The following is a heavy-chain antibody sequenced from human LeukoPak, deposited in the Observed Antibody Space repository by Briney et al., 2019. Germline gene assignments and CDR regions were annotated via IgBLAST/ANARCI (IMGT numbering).Heavy chain of an antibody. Sequence: PSETLSLTCTVSGGSISSYYWSWIRQPPGKGLEWIGYIYYSGSTNYNPSLKSRVTMSVDTSKNQFSLKLSSVTAADTAVYYCARATMDFWSGYYPYYFDYWGQGTLVTVSS. CDR1: GGSISSYY. V-gene: IGHV4-59*01. CDR2: IYYSGST. D-gene: IGHD3-3*01. J-gene: IGHJ4*02. CDR3: ARATMDFWSGYYPYYFDY.